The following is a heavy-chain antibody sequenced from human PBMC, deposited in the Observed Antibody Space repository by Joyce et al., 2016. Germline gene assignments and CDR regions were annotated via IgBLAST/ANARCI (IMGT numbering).Heavy chain of an antibody. Sequence: EVQLVESGGGLVKPGGSLRLSCAASGFTFSSYSMSWVSQAPGKGLEWVSSLSSSSTYIKYTDSVKGRFTISRDKAKNSLYLQMNSLRVEDTAVYYCARSSYTNGIFDYWGQGTLVTVSS. J-gene: IGHJ4*02. V-gene: IGHV3-21*01. CDR2: LSSSSTYI. D-gene: IGHD2-8*01. CDR1: GFTFSSYS. CDR3: ARSSYTNGIFDY.